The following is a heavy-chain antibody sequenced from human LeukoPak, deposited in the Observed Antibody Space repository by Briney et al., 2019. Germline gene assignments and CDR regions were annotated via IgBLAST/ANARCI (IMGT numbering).Heavy chain of an antibody. J-gene: IGHJ4*02. D-gene: IGHD1-26*01. CDR1: GFTFSSYG. CDR3: TTRGGSFSIFDY. V-gene: IGHV3-30*03. CDR2: ISYDGSNK. Sequence: PGGSLRLSCAASGFTFSSYGMHWVRQAPGKGLEWVAVISYDGSNKYYADSVKGRFTISRDNSKNTLYLQMNSLKTEDTAVYYCTTRGGSFSIFDYWGQGTLVTASS.